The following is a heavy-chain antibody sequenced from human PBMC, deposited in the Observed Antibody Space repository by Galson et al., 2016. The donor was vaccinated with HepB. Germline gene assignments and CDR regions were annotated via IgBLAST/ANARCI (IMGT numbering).Heavy chain of an antibody. J-gene: IGHJ4*02. V-gene: IGHV3-30-3*01. Sequence: SLRLSCAASGFTSSSYAMYWVRQAPGKGLEWVAVISYDGSNKYYADSVKGRLTISRDNSKNTLYLQINSLRAEDTAVYYCARDYYGGNSVVCAYWGQGTLVTVSS. CDR3: ARDYYGGNSVVCAY. CDR2: ISYDGSNK. CDR1: GFTSSSYA. D-gene: IGHD4-23*01.